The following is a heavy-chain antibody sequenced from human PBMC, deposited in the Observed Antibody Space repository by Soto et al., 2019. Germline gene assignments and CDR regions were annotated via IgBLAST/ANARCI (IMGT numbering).Heavy chain of an antibody. Sequence: QVQLVQSGAEVKKPGASVKVSCKASGYTFTSYGISWVRQAPGQGLEWMGWISAYNGNTNYAQKLPSKVNMSTDASPSTAHMEPRGLKSDGPAVYYCARDLHGDPYYWGPGTLVTVS. CDR1: GYTFTSYG. D-gene: IGHD4-17*01. V-gene: IGHV1-18*01. J-gene: IGHJ4*01. CDR2: ISAYNGNT. CDR3: ARDLHGDPYY.